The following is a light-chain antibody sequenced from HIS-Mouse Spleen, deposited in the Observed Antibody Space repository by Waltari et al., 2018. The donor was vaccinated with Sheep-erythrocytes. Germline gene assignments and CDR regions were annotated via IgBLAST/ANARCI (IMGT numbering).Light chain of an antibody. CDR2: DVS. CDR3: CSYAGSYNHV. J-gene: IGLJ1*01. V-gene: IGLV2-11*01. CDR1: SSDVGGYNY. Sequence: QSALTQPRSVSGSPGQSVTISCTGTSSDVGGYNYVYWYQQHPGQAPKLIIYDVSKRPSGVPDRFSGSESGNTASLTICGLQAEDEADYYCCSYAGSYNHVFATGTKVTVL.